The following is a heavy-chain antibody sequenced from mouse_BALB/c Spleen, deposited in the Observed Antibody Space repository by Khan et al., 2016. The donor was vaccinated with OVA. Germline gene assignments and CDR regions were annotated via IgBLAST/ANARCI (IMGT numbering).Heavy chain of an antibody. CDR3: ARKNGSDFDY. D-gene: IGHD1-1*01. CDR2: INPHIGET. J-gene: IGHJ2*01. CDR1: GYSFTGYF. Sequence: EVQLQESGPELVKPGASVKISCKASGYSFTGYFMNWVMQSYGKSLEWIGRINPHIGETLYNQKFKGKATLTVDESSRTVHMELRSLASEDSAVYYCARKNGSDFDYWGQGTTLTVSS. V-gene: IGHV1-20*02.